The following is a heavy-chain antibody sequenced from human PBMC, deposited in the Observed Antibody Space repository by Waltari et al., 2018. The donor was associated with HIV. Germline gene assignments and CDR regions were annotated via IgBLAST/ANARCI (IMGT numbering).Heavy chain of an antibody. Sequence: EVQLVETGGGLIQPGGFLRLSCVASGFLVSNNFMTWVRQAQGKGLEWVSGIDSDDNIYYADSVKGRLTISRDNSKNTVYLQMNSLEVEDTAKYYCAKGLRNYAYDYWGRGTLVTVSS. CDR2: IDSDDNI. J-gene: IGHJ4*02. CDR1: GFLVSNNF. CDR3: AKGLRNYAYDY. D-gene: IGHD3-16*01. V-gene: IGHV3-53*02.